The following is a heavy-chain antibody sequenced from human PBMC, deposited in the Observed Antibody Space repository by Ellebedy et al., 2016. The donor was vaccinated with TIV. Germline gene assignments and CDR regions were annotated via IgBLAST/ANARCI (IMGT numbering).Heavy chain of an antibody. CDR3: AKDRGAAAGI. CDR1: GFTFSSYA. J-gene: IGHJ4*02. Sequence: GESLKISXAASGFTFSSYAMSWVRQAPGKGLEWVSAISGSGGSTYYADSVKGRFTISRDNSKNTLYLQMNSLRAEDTAVYYCAKDRGAAAGIWGQGTLVTVSS. V-gene: IGHV3-23*01. D-gene: IGHD6-13*01. CDR2: ISGSGGST.